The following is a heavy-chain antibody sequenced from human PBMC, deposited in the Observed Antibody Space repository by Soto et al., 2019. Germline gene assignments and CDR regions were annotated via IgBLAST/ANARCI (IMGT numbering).Heavy chain of an antibody. CDR3: ARGLDGDSVTYAAFDI. V-gene: IGHV1-8*01. J-gene: IGHJ3*02. CDR1: GYTFTSYD. Sequence: ASVKVSCKASGYTFTSYDINWVRQATGQGLEWMGWMNPNSGNTGYAQKFQGRVTMTRNTSISTAYMELSSLRSEDMAVYYCARGLDGDSVTYAAFDIWGQGTMVTVSS. CDR2: MNPNSGNT. D-gene: IGHD4-17*01.